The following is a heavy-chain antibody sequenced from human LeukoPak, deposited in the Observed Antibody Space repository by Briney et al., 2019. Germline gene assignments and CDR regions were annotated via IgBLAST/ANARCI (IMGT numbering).Heavy chain of an antibody. CDR2: IKQDGSEK. D-gene: IGHD2-21*02. Sequence: PGGSLRLSCVASGFPFSSYWMTWVRQAPGKGLEWVANIKQDGSEKDYVDSVKGRFTISRDNPKNSLYLQMNSLRAEDTAVYYCARYCGGDCYGMDVWGQGTTVTVSS. CDR3: ARYCGGDCYGMDV. V-gene: IGHV3-7*01. J-gene: IGHJ6*02. CDR1: GFPFSSYW.